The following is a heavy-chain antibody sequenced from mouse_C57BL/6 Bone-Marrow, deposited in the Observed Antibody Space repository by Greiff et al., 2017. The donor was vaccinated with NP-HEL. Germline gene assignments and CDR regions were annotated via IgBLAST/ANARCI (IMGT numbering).Heavy chain of an antibody. CDR2: IYPRSGNT. CDR3: ARMGLSYYSNWGYFDV. Sequence: VKLLESGAELARPGASVKLSCKASGYTFTSYGISWVKQRTGQGLEWIGEIYPRSGNTYYNEKFKGKATLTADKSSSTAYMELRSLTSEDSAVYFCARMGLSYYSNWGYFDVWGTGTTVTVSS. J-gene: IGHJ1*03. CDR1: GYTFTSYG. V-gene: IGHV1-81*01. D-gene: IGHD2-5*01.